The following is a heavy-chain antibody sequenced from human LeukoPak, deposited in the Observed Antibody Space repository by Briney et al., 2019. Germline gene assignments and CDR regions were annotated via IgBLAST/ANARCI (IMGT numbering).Heavy chain of an antibody. CDR2: MYHSVST. V-gene: IGHV4-30-2*01. D-gene: IGHD5-18*01. J-gene: IGHJ3*02. CDR1: VGSLCRGGNY. Sequence: SDTLSLPCIVSVGSLCRGGNYWRSISQPPGGGAEWIGCMYHSVSTYYNTHLKSRDIISLYRSQNQISLKLSSVNAPVTPVYFCAIGGVDTAMVADAFDIWGQGTMVTVSS. CDR3: AIGGVDTAMVADAFDI.